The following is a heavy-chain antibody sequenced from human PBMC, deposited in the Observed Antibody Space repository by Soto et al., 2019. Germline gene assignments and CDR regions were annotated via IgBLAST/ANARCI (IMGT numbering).Heavy chain of an antibody. CDR2: IYYSGST. V-gene: IGHV4-31*03. CDR3: ARGDSSSWYPFLLSP. D-gene: IGHD6-13*01. CDR1: GGSISSGGYY. J-gene: IGHJ5*02. Sequence: QVQLQESGPGLVKPSQTLSLTCTVSGGSISSGGYYWSWIRQHPGKGLEWIGYIYYSGSTYYNPSLKSRVTISVDTSKNQFSLKLSSATAADTAVYYCARGDSSSWYPFLLSPWGQGTLVTVSS.